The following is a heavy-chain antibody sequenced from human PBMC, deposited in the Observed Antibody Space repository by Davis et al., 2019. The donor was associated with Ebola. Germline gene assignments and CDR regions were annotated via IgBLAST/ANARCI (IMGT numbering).Heavy chain of an antibody. Sequence: ASVKVSCKASGYTFTGYYMHWVRQAPGQGLEWMGRINPDSGGTNYAQKFQGRVTMTRDTSISTAYMELSRLRSDDTAVYYCARGDNSGWYECDYWGQGTLVTVSS. D-gene: IGHD6-19*01. CDR1: GYTFTGYY. CDR2: INPDSGGT. J-gene: IGHJ4*02. V-gene: IGHV1-2*06. CDR3: ARGDNSGWYECDY.